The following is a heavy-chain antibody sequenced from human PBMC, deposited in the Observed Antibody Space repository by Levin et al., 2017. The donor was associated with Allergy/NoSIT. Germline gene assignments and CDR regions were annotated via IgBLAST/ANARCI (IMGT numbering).Heavy chain of an antibody. D-gene: IGHD4-11*01. CDR3: AKGGHPDSKSAGEFDY. Sequence: GGSLRLSCAASGFTFSSYAMSWVRQSPGKGLEWVSLISASGDGTYYADSVKGRFTISRDNSKNTLFLQMNSLRAEETAVYHCAKGGHPDSKSAGEFDYWGQGTLVTVSS. CDR1: GFTFSSYA. CDR2: ISASGDGT. V-gene: IGHV3-23*01. J-gene: IGHJ4*02.